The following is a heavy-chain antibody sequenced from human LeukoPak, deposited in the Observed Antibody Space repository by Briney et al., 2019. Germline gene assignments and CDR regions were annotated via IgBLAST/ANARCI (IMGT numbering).Heavy chain of an antibody. J-gene: IGHJ3*02. CDR3: ARGLQWDLQAFDI. CDR1: AVSRSSDY. Sequence: PSETLSLTCTVSAVSRSSDYWSWIRQPPGKGLEWIGYVSYGGNTNYNPSLKSRVTISVDTSKNQFSLKLSSVTAADTAVYYCARGLQWDLQAFDIWGQGTMVTVSS. D-gene: IGHD1-26*01. V-gene: IGHV4-59*01. CDR2: VSYGGNT.